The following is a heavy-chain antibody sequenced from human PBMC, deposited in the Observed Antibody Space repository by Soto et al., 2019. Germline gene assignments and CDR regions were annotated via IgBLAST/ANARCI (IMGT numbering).Heavy chain of an antibody. CDR1: GFTFSSYA. Sequence: GGSLRLSCAASGFTFSSYAMSWVRQAPGKGLEWVSAISGSGGSTYYADSVKGRFTISRDNSKNTLYPQMNSLRAEDTAVYYCAKLSLPLWFGSYFDYWGQGTLVTVSS. V-gene: IGHV3-23*01. CDR3: AKLSLPLWFGSYFDY. D-gene: IGHD3-10*01. J-gene: IGHJ4*02. CDR2: ISGSGGST.